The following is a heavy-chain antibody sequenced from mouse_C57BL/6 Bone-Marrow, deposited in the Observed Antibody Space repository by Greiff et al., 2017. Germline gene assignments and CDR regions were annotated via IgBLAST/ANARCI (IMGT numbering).Heavy chain of an antibody. Sequence: VQLQESGAELVKPGASVTMSCKASGYTFTTYPIEWMKQSHGKSLEWIGNIHPYNDDTKYNEKFTGKATVTVEKSSSTVYLELSRLTSDDSAVYFCAIYDYDEGCFDYWGQGTTLTVSS. CDR1: GYTFTTYP. CDR2: IHPYNDDT. D-gene: IGHD2-4*01. V-gene: IGHV1-47*01. J-gene: IGHJ2*01. CDR3: AIYDYDEGCFDY.